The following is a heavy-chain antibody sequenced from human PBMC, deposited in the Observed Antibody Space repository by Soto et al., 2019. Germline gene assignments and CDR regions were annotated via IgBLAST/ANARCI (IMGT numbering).Heavy chain of an antibody. D-gene: IGHD3-16*01. CDR2: IHNSGDT. J-gene: IGHJ5*02. V-gene: IGHV4-4*08. Sequence: SETLSLTCTVSGGSISNYYWSWIRQSPGKGLEWIGYIHNSGDTNYNPSLKSRVTMSLDTSMNQFSLKLTSVTAADTAVYYCARDLWGDPWGQGTLVTVSS. CDR3: ARDLWGDP. CDR1: GGSISNYY.